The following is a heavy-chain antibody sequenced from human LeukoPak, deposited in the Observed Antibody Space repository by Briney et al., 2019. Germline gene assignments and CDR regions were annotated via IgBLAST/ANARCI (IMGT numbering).Heavy chain of an antibody. CDR2: IYYSGST. V-gene: IGHV4-39*07. CDR3: ARAYDFWSGYPTYYFDY. J-gene: IGHJ4*02. D-gene: IGHD3-3*01. CDR1: GGSISSSSYC. Sequence: SSETLSLTCTVSGGSISSSSYCWGWIRQPPGKGLEWIGSIYYSGSTYYNPSLKSRVTISVDTSKNQFSLKLSSVTAADTAVYYCARAYDFWSGYPTYYFDYWGQGTLVTVSS.